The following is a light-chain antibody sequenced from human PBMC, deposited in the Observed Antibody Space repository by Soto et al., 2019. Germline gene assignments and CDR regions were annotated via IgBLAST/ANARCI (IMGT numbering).Light chain of an antibody. J-gene: IGKJ2*01. CDR1: QSVSSN. Sequence: EIVMTQSPATLSVSPGERATLSCRASQSVSSNLAWYQQKPGQAPRLLIYGASTRATGIPTRFSGSGSGTEFTLTISSMQSEEFPVYYCQQYNNWPLYTFGQGTKLEIK. V-gene: IGKV3-15*01. CDR3: QQYNNWPLYT. CDR2: GAS.